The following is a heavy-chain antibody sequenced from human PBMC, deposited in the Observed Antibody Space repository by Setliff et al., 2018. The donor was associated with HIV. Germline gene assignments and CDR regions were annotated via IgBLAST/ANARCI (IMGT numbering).Heavy chain of an antibody. CDR2: IYWNDDK. CDR1: GFSLTTSGVG. V-gene: IGHV2-5*01. J-gene: IGHJ4*02. CDR3: AHNRDNSPGPYFYDY. Sequence: SGPMLVNPTPPLTLTCTFSGFSLTTSGVGVGWIRQPPGEALEWLALIYWNDDKRYNLSLKSRLTVTKDTSKKEVVVTMTNMDPVHTATYYCAHNRDNSPGPYFYDYWGQGTRVTVSS. D-gene: IGHD6-13*01.